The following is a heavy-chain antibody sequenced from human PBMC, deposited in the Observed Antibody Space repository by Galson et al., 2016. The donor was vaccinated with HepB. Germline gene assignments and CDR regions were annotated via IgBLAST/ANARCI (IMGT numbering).Heavy chain of an antibody. CDR1: GFIFSTYA. D-gene: IGHD3-10*01. J-gene: IGHJ3*02. V-gene: IGHV3-23*01. Sequence: SLRLSCAASGFIFSTYAMNWVRQAPGKGLEWVSSIRGSGGGIDYADSVKGRFTISRDNSKDTLYLQMSSLRAEDTALYYWAKERGRRITMVRGVLDAFDIWGQGTMVTVSS. CDR2: IRGSGGGI. CDR3: AKERGRRITMVRGVLDAFDI.